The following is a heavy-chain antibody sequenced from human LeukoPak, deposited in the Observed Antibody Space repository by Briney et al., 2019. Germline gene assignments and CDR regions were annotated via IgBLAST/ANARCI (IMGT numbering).Heavy chain of an antibody. V-gene: IGHV3-23*01. J-gene: IGHJ6*02. Sequence: GTSLRLSCAASGFPFSSYGMHWVRQAPGKGLEWVSAISGSGGSTYYADSVKGRFTISRDNSKNTLYLQMSSLRVDDTAVYYCAKAASSSWPSYYYGMDVWGQGTTVTVSS. D-gene: IGHD6-13*01. CDR2: ISGSGGST. CDR1: GFPFSSYG. CDR3: AKAASSSWPSYYYGMDV.